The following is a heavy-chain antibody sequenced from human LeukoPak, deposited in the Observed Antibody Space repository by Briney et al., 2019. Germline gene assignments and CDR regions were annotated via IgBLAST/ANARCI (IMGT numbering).Heavy chain of an antibody. Sequence: GASVKVSCQLSGYTLTELSMHWVRQAPGKGLDWMGGFDPEDGETIYAQKFQGRVTMTEDTSTDTAYMELSSLRSEDTAVYYCAKIGYCSGGSCYGLDYWGQGTLVTVSS. J-gene: IGHJ4*02. V-gene: IGHV1-24*01. D-gene: IGHD2-15*01. CDR1: GYTLTELS. CDR2: FDPEDGET. CDR3: AKIGYCSGGSCYGLDY.